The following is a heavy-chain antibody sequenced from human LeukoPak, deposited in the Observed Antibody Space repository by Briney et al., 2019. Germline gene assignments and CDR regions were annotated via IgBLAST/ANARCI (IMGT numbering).Heavy chain of an antibody. J-gene: IGHJ2*01. CDR1: GGSSSSSSYY. CDR2: IYYSGST. D-gene: IGHD3-22*01. Sequence: RASETLSLTCTVSGGSSSSSSYYWGWIRQPPGKGLEWIGSIYYSGSTYYNPSLKSRVTISVDTSKNQFSLKLSSVTAADTAVYYCARVSPSEDNSGYYYNYWYFDLWGRGTLVTVSS. V-gene: IGHV4-39*07. CDR3: ARVSPSEDNSGYYYNYWYFDL.